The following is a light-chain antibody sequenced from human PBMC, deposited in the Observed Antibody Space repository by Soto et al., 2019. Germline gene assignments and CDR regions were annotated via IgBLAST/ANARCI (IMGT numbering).Light chain of an antibody. Sequence: EKVMTQSPATLSVSPGERATLSCRASQSVNNNLAWYQQIPGRAPRLLIYDVSTRATGIPARFSGSGSETEFTLPISSLQSEDFGIYFCPQYNVWPATFGQGTRLEIK. CDR3: PQYNVWPAT. CDR1: QSVNNN. V-gene: IGKV3-15*01. CDR2: DVS. J-gene: IGKJ5*01.